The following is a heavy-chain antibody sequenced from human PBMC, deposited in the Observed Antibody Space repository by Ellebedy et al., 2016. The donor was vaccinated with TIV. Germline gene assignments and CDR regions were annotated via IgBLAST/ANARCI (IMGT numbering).Heavy chain of an antibody. D-gene: IGHD3-10*01. CDR3: ARVLNYYGSGLFDY. J-gene: IGHJ4*02. CDR1: GGSISSSSYY. V-gene: IGHV4-61*05. CDR2: IYYSGST. Sequence: SETLSLTCTVSGGSISSSSYYWSWIRQPPGKGLEWIGYIYYSGSTNYNPSLKSRVTIPVDTSKNQFSLKLSSVTAADTAVYYCARVLNYYGSGLFDYWGQGTLVTVSS.